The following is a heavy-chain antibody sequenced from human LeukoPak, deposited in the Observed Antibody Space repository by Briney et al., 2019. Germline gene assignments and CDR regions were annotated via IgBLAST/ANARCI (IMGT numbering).Heavy chain of an antibody. D-gene: IGHD4-11*01. Sequence: GGSLRLSCAASGFTFSTYAMHWVRQASGKGLEWVAIISYDGSNEYYADSMKGRFTISRDNSKNTLYLQMNSLRAEDTAVYYCARKDDYRYYFDYWGQGTLVTVSS. J-gene: IGHJ4*02. V-gene: IGHV3-30-3*01. CDR3: ARKDDYRYYFDY. CDR2: ISYDGSNE. CDR1: GFTFSTYA.